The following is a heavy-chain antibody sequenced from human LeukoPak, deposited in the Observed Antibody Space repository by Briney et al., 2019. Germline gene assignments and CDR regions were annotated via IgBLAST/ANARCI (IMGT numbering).Heavy chain of an antibody. CDR2: MNPNSGNT. Sequence: ASVKVSCKASGYTFTGYYMHWVRQATGQGLEWMGWMNPNSGNTGYAQKFQGRVTITRNTSISTAYMELSSLRSEDTAVYYCATGRRLRGVTSDYWYFDLWGRGTLVTVSS. D-gene: IGHD3-10*01. V-gene: IGHV1-8*03. CDR3: ATGRRLRGVTSDYWYFDL. CDR1: GYTFTGYY. J-gene: IGHJ2*01.